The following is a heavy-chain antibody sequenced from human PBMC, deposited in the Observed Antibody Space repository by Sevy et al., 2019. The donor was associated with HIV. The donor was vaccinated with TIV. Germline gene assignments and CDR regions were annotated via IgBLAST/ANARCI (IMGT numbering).Heavy chain of an antibody. CDR3: VRADPAQHFDS. Sequence: ASVKVSCEASGDTFTNYYMHWVRQAPGQGLEWMGMINPDGDSANYTQQFQGRVTMTRDTSTSTVYMELSSLRSDDTAVYYCVRADPAQHFDSWGQGTLVTVSS. V-gene: IGHV1-46*01. CDR1: GDTFTNYY. CDR2: INPDGDSA. J-gene: IGHJ4*02.